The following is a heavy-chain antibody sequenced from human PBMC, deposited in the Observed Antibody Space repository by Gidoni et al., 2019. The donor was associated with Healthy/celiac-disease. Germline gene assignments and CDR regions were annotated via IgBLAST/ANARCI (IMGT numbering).Heavy chain of an antibody. D-gene: IGHD1-26*01. J-gene: IGHJ4*02. Sequence: QVQLVESAGGVVQPGRYLRLSCAAYGFTFSSYAMHWVRQAPGKGLEWVAVISYDGSNKYYADSVKGRFTISRDNSKNTLYLQMNSLRAEDTAVYYCARDFVVGATTGLDYWGQGTLVTVSS. CDR1: GFTFSSYA. V-gene: IGHV3-30-3*01. CDR3: ARDFVVGATTGLDY. CDR2: ISYDGSNK.